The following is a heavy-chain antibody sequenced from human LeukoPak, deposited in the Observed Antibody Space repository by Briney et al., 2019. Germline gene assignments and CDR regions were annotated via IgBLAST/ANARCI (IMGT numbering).Heavy chain of an antibody. V-gene: IGHV1-2*02. D-gene: IGHD5-12*01. J-gene: IGHJ4*02. CDR1: GYTFTAYD. CDR3: ATVSAYDYYFDC. CDR2: INPNSGGT. Sequence: ASVKVSCKASGYTFTAYDMHWVRQAPGQGLEWMGWINPNSGGTNYAQKFQGRVTMTRDTSISTAYMELSSLRSDDTAVYYCATVSAYDYYFDCWGQGTLVTVSS.